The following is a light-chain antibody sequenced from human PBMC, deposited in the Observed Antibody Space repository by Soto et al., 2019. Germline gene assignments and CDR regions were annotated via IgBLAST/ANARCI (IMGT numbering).Light chain of an antibody. CDR3: QQGYSSAIT. CDR1: QSIGKH. V-gene: IGKV1-39*01. CDR2: SVS. J-gene: IGKJ5*01. Sequence: DIQRTQSPSSLSSSVGVTGTITCRASQSIGKHLNWYQQKPGKAPKFLIYSVSSLQRVVPSRFSGSGSGTDFTLTINSLKPEDFATYYCQQGYSSAITFGQGTRLEIK.